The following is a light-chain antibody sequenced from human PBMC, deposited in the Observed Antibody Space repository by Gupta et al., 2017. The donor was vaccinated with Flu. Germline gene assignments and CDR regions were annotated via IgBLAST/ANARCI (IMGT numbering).Light chain of an antibody. Sequence: QSVLSQPPSASGAPGQRVTISCSGGASNIGSSSVNWYQQLPRTAPKLIIYSTDRRRSGVPDRFSGSKTGTSDSLAISGLQSEDEAVYYCETYDSLNTYVFGAGTEVTVL. V-gene: IGLV1-44*01. CDR3: ETYDSLNTYV. J-gene: IGLJ1*01. CDR1: ASNIGSSS. CDR2: STD.